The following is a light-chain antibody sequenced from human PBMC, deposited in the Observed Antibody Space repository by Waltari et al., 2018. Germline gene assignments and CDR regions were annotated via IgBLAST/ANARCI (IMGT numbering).Light chain of an antibody. CDR3: SSYTTSSAPGV. Sequence: QSALTQPASVSGSPGQSITISCSGTDSDVGSYDFVSWYHHTPGKAPHLIIYEVSNRPSGISNRFSASKSGNTASLTISGLQAEDEADYYCSSYTTSSAPGVFGTGTRVTVL. V-gene: IGLV2-14*01. J-gene: IGLJ1*01. CDR2: EVS. CDR1: DSDVGSYDF.